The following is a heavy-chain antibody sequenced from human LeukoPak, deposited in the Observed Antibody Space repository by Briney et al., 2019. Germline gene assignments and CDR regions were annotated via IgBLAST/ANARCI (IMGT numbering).Heavy chain of an antibody. CDR1: GFTFSSYA. V-gene: IGHV3-30-3*01. CDR2: ISNDGINK. D-gene: IGHD3-10*01. Sequence: PGGSLRLSCAASGFTFSSYALHWVRQAPGKGLEWVAIISNDGINKFYADSVKGRFTISRDNSKNTLYLQMNGLRAEDTAVYYCARGYYYGSGYFDYWGQGTLVTVSS. J-gene: IGHJ4*02. CDR3: ARGYYYGSGYFDY.